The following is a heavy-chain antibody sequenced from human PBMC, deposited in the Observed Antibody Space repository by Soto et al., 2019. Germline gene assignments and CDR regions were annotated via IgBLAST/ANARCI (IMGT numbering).Heavy chain of an antibody. V-gene: IGHV4-39*01. D-gene: IGHD6-13*01. CDR3: ASLSAAGPYYFDY. J-gene: IGHJ4*02. CDR2: IYYSGST. CDR1: GASISSSSYY. Sequence: PXETLSLTCAVSGASISSSSYYWGWIRQPPGKGLEWIGSIYYSGSTYYNPSLKSRVTISVDTSKNQFSLKLSSVTAADTAVYYCASLSAAGPYYFDYWGQGTLVTVYS.